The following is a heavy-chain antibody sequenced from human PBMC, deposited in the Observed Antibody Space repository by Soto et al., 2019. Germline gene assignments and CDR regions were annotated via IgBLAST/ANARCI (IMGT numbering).Heavy chain of an antibody. CDR2: INHSGST. CDR1: GGSFSDYY. J-gene: IGHJ3*02. CDR3: ARAARAFDI. Sequence: PSETLSLTCAVYGGSFSDYYWSWIRQPPGKGLEWIGEINHSGSTNYNPSLKSRVTISVDTSKNQFSLRLSSVTAADTAVYYRARAARAFDIWGQGTLVTVS. V-gene: IGHV4-34*01.